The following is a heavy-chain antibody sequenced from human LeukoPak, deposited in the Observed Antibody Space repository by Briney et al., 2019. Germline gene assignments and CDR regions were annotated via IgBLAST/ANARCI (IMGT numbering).Heavy chain of an antibody. D-gene: IGHD6-13*01. Sequence: PSETLSLTCTVSGGSISSGGYYWSWLRQHPGKGLEWIGYIYYSGSTYYNPSLKSRVTISVDTSKNQSSLKLSSVTAADTAVYYCARVAYSSSWYWFDPWGQGTLVTVSS. J-gene: IGHJ5*02. V-gene: IGHV4-31*03. CDR3: ARVAYSSSWYWFDP. CDR1: GGSISSGGYY. CDR2: IYYSGST.